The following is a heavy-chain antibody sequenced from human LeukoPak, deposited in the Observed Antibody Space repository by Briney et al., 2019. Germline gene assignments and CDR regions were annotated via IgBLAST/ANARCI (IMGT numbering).Heavy chain of an antibody. CDR2: IRQDGGEK. CDR1: GLTFSSHW. CDR3: VRPFGSGSYYIH. D-gene: IGHD3-10*01. Sequence: GGSLRLSCAASGLTFSSHWMSWVRQAPEKGLEWVANIRQDGGEKYYVDCVKGRFTISRDNAQNSLYLQLSSLRAEDTAVYYCVRPFGSGSYYIHWGQGTLVTVSS. J-gene: IGHJ4*02. V-gene: IGHV3-7*03.